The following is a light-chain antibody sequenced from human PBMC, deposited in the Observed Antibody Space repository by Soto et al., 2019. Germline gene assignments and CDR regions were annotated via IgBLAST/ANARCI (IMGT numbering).Light chain of an antibody. Sequence: DIQMTESPSTLSGSVGGRVTITSRASQTISSWLAWYQQKPGKAPKIMSYKASTLKSGVPSRFRGSGSGTEFTLTISSLKPDDFETYYCQHYNSYSEAFGQGTKVDIK. CDR3: QHYNSYSEA. V-gene: IGKV1-5*03. CDR2: KAS. J-gene: IGKJ1*01. CDR1: QTISSW.